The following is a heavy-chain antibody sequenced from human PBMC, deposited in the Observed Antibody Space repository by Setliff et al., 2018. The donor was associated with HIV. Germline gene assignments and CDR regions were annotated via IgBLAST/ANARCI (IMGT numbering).Heavy chain of an antibody. CDR2: ISWDGSST. D-gene: IGHD2-21*01. J-gene: IGHJ3*02. CDR3: AKLLGNGGNSDPFDI. Sequence: PSETLSLTCAASGFTFDDYSMNWVRQVPGKGLEWLCLISWDGSSTFYADSVKGRFTISRDNSKESLYLQMDRLTTADTGLYYCAKLLGNGGNSDPFDIWGQGTSVTVSS. CDR1: GFTFDDYS. V-gene: IGHV3-43*01.